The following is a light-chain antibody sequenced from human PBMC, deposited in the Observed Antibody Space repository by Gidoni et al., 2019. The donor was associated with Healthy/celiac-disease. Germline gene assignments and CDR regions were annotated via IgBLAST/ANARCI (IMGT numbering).Light chain of an antibody. CDR3: QQYGSSPLT. V-gene: IGKV3-20*01. J-gene: IGKJ4*01. CDR2: GAS. CDR1: QRVSSSY. Sequence: EIVLTQSPGTLSLSPGERATLSCRASQRVSSSYLAWYQQKPGQAPRPPIYGASSIAPGIPDRFIGSGSGTDFPLTISRLEPEDFAVYYCQQYGSSPLTFGGGTKVEIK.